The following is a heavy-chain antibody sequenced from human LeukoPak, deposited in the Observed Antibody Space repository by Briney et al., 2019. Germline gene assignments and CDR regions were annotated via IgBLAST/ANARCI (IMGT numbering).Heavy chain of an antibody. D-gene: IGHD3-3*01. CDR3: ARGRTYDFWSGYLFDY. CDR1: GGSISSYY. J-gene: IGHJ4*02. V-gene: IGHV4-59*01. CDR2: IYSSGST. Sequence: SETLSLTCTVSGGSISSYYWSWIRQPPGKGLEWIGYIYSSGSTNYNPSLMSRVTISVDTAKNQFSLKLSSVTAADTAVYYCARGRTYDFWSGYLFDYWGQGTLVTVSS.